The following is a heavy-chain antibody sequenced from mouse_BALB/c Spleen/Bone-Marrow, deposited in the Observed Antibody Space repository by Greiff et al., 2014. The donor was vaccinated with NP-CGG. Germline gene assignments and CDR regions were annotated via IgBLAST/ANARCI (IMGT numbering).Heavy chain of an antibody. CDR1: GFNIKDYY. CDR3: ASGYYGSSPYWYFDV. V-gene: IGHV14-1*02. CDR2: IDPENGNT. J-gene: IGHJ1*01. D-gene: IGHD1-1*01. Sequence: VQLQQSGAELVRPGALVKLSCKASGFNIKDYYMHWVKQGPEQGLGWIGWIDPENGNTIYDPKFQGKASITADTSSNTAYLQLSSLTSEDTAVYYCASGYYGSSPYWYFDVWGAGTTVTVSS.